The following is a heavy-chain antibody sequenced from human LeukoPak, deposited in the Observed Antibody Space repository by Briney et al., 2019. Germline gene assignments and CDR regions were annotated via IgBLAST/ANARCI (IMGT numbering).Heavy chain of an antibody. CDR1: GGSISSSSYY. CDR3: ARVAYGSYCFDY. J-gene: IGHJ4*02. CDR2: IYHSGST. Sequence: PSETLSLTCTVSGGSISSSSYYWGWIRQHPGKGLEWIGYIYHSGSTYYNPSLKSRVTISVDTSKNQFSLKLSSVTAADTAVYYCARVAYGSYCFDYWGQGTLVTVSS. V-gene: IGHV4-31*03. D-gene: IGHD3-10*01.